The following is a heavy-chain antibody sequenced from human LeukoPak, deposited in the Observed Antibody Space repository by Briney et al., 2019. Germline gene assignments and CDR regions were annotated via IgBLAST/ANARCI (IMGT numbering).Heavy chain of an antibody. D-gene: IGHD3-16*01. J-gene: IGHJ3*02. CDR1: GGSISSGSYY. Sequence: KSSQTLSLTCTVSGGSISSGSYYWSWIRQPAGKGLEWIGRIYSTGSTNYNPSLKSRVTMSVDTSKNQFSLKLNSVTAADTAVYYCARAWGGSIAAFDIWGQGTMVTVSS. V-gene: IGHV4-61*02. CDR2: IYSTGST. CDR3: ARAWGGSIAAFDI.